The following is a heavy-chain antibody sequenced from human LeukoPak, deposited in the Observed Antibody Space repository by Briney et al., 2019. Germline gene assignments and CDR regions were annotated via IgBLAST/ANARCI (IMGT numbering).Heavy chain of an antibody. V-gene: IGHV3-53*01. D-gene: IGHD2-2*01. Sequence: GGSLRLSCAASGFTVSSNYMSWVRRAPGKGLESVPVIYSGGSTYYADSVKGRFTISIDNSKNTLYLQMNSLRAEDTAVYYCARDHCSSTSCYGDNWFDPWGQGTLVTVSS. CDR2: IYSGGST. J-gene: IGHJ5*02. CDR3: ARDHCSSTSCYGDNWFDP. CDR1: GFTVSSNY.